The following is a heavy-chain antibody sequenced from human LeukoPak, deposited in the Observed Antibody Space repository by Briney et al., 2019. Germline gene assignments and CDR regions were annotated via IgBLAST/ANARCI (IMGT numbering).Heavy chain of an antibody. D-gene: IGHD1-26*01. Sequence: SETLSLTCAAYGGSFSGNYWSWVRQPPGKGLEWIGEINYRGSTNYNPSLKSRVTVSVDTSKNQFSLKVNSVTAADTAVYYCARVPESVGINYFDSWGQGTLVTVSS. CDR3: ARVPESVGINYFDS. J-gene: IGHJ4*02. V-gene: IGHV4-34*01. CDR2: INYRGST. CDR1: GGSFSGNY.